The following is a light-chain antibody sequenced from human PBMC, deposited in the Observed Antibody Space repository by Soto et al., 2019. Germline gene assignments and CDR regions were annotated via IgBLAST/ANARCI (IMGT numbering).Light chain of an antibody. CDR1: SSDVGGYNY. J-gene: IGLJ2*01. V-gene: IGLV2-14*01. CDR3: SSYTSSSTLVV. CDR2: DVS. Sequence: ALTQPASVSGSPGQSITISCTGTSSDVGGYNYVSWCQQHPGKAPKLMIYDVSNRPSGVSNRFSGSKSGNTASLTISGLQAEDEADYYCSSYTSSSTLVVFGGGTKLTVL.